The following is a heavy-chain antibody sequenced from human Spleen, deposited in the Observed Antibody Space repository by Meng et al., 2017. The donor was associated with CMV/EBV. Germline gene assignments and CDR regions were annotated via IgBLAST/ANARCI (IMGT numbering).Heavy chain of an antibody. CDR3: ARGGYSYGPDFDY. Sequence: HQVVAELLKTSDTLALPCAGCCGSFSGYYWSWIRQHPGKGLEAIGENNHSGSTNYNPSLKRRVTISVDTSKNQFSLKLSSVTAADTAVYYCARGGYSYGPDFDYWGQGTLVTVSS. V-gene: IGHV4-34*01. CDR2: NNHSGST. J-gene: IGHJ4*02. D-gene: IGHD5-18*01. CDR1: CGSFSGYY.